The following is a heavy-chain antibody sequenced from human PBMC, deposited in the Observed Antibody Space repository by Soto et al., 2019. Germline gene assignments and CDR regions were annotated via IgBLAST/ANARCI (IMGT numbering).Heavy chain of an antibody. CDR2: INPGDTTT. Sequence: GASVKVSCTASGYSFTSNYMHWVRQAPRQGLEWMGTINPGDTTTSYAQKFQGRVTITRDTSTSTAYMELRSLRSEDTAVYYCARTRDDSTWYRDQNNWFDPRGQGTLVTVSS. CDR1: GYSFTSNY. J-gene: IGHJ5*02. D-gene: IGHD6-13*01. V-gene: IGHV1-46*01. CDR3: ARTRDDSTWYRDQNNWFDP.